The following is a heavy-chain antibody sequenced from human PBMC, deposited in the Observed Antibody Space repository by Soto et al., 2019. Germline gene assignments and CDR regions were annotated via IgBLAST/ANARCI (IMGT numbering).Heavy chain of an antibody. Sequence: PGGSLRLSCAASGFTFSSYSMNWVRQAPGKGLEWVSSISSSSSYIYYADSVKGRFTISRDNAKNSLYLQMNSLRAEDTAVYYCARDGGLLSLEFDYWGQGTLVTVSS. CDR2: ISSSSSYI. CDR3: ARDGGLLSLEFDY. V-gene: IGHV3-21*01. D-gene: IGHD3-3*01. J-gene: IGHJ4*02. CDR1: GFTFSSYS.